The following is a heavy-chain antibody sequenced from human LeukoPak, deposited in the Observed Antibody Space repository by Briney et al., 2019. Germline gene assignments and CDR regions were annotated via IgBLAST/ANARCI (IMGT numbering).Heavy chain of an antibody. J-gene: IGHJ4*02. Sequence: GGSLRLSCAASGFTLSSYEMNWVRQAPGKGLECVSYISSGGSTIYYADSVKGRFTISRDNAKNSLYLQMNSLRAEDTAVYYCAREARTGEGPRFDYWGQGTLVTVSS. CDR3: AREARTGEGPRFDY. CDR1: GFTLSSYE. V-gene: IGHV3-48*03. D-gene: IGHD7-27*01. CDR2: ISSGGSTI.